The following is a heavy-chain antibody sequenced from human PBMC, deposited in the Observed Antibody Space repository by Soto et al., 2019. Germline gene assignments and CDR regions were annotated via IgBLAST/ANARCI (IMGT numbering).Heavy chain of an antibody. CDR1: GFTFSNAW. D-gene: IGHD3-10*01. CDR2: IKSNPDGGTT. Sequence: QLVESGGGLVKPGGSLRLSCAGSGFTFSNAWMNWVRQAPGKGLEWVGRIKSNPDGGTTDYAAPEKGRFSISRDDSKNILFPQMNSLKTEDTAGYYCATRFGESPHLNSYFEVGGRGSLVTVSS. V-gene: IGHV3-15*07. CDR3: ATRFGESPHLNSYFEV. J-gene: IGHJ2*01.